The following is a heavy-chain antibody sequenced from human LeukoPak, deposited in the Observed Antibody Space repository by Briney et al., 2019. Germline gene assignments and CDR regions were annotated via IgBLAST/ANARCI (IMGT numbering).Heavy chain of an antibody. CDR3: ARLRSSWYYFDY. Sequence: SETLSLTCTVSGGSLSSASYYWGWIRQSPGKGLEWIGHIYYSGSTHYNPSLKSLATISADTSKNQFSLRLTSVTAADAAVFYCARLRSSWYYFDYWGQGTLVTASS. CDR2: IYYSGST. J-gene: IGHJ4*02. CDR1: GGSLSSASYY. D-gene: IGHD6-13*01. V-gene: IGHV4-39*01.